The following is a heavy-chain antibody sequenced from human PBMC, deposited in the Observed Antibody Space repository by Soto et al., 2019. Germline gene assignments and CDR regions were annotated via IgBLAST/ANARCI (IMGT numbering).Heavy chain of an antibody. Sequence: SCAASGFTFSSYAMHWVRQAPGNGLEYVSAISSNGGSTYYANSVKGRFTISRDNSKNTLYLRMGSLRAEDMAVYYCARGPGYYFDYWGQGTLVTVSS. CDR1: GFTFSSYA. CDR2: ISSNGGST. CDR3: ARGPGYYFDY. J-gene: IGHJ4*02. V-gene: IGHV3-64*01.